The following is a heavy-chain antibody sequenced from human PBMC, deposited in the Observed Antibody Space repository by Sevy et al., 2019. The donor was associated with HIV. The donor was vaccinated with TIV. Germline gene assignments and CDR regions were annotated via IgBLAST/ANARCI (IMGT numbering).Heavy chain of an antibody. CDR2: IYYSGST. Sequence: SETLSLTCTVSGGSISSYYWSWIRQPPGKGLEWIGYIYYSGSTNYNPSLKSRVTISVDTSENQFSLMQSSVTAADTAVYYCARVGSDWELDYWGQGTLVTVSS. CDR1: GGSISSYY. CDR3: ARVGSDWELDY. D-gene: IGHD1-26*01. J-gene: IGHJ4*02. V-gene: IGHV4-59*01.